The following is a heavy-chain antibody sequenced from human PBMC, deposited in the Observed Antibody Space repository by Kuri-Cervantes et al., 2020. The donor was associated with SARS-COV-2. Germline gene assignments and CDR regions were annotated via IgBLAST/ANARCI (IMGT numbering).Heavy chain of an antibody. CDR1: GGSISSYY. D-gene: IGHD3-3*01. Sequence: SETLSLTCTVSGGSISSYYWGWIRQPAGEGLEWIGRIYTSGSTNYHRSLKSRVTMSVDTSKNQFSLKLSSVTAADTAVYYCARGGRAYYAFWCGYYKEHYYFDYWGQGTLDTVSS. J-gene: IGHJ4*02. V-gene: IGHV4-4*07. CDR2: IYTSGST. CDR3: ARGGRAYYAFWCGYYKEHYYFDY.